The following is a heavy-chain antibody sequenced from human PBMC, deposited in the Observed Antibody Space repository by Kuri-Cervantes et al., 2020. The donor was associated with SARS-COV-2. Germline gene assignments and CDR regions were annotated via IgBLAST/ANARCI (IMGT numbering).Heavy chain of an antibody. D-gene: IGHD1-1*01. J-gene: IGHJ5*02. CDR2: IIPIFGTE. Sequence: SVKVSCKASGGTFNSYAISWVRQAPGQGLEWMGGIIPIFGTENYEQKFQGRVTITADESSSTAYMELSSLRSEDTAVYYCARHWVPLGGPRDWFDPWGQGTLVTVSS. CDR1: GGTFNSYA. V-gene: IGHV1-69*13. CDR3: ARHWVPLGGPRDWFDP.